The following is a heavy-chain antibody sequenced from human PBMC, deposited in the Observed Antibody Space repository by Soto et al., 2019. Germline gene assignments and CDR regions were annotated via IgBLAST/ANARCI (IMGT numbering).Heavy chain of an antibody. CDR2: INPSSGGT. D-gene: IGHD2-15*01. V-gene: IGHV1-2*04. CDR1: GYTFTAYF. J-gene: IGHJ4*02. CDR3: ASDRLGRYCSGGSCPFDY. Sequence: ASVKVSCKPSGYTFTAYFIHWVRQAPGQGLEWMGWINPSSGGTNYAQKFQGWVAMTVDTSISTAYMELSRLASDDTAVYYCASDRLGRYCSGGSCPFDYWGQGTLVTVS.